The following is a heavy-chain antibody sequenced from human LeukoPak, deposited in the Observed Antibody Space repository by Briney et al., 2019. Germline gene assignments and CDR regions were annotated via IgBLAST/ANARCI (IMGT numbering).Heavy chain of an antibody. CDR2: IIPIFGTA. CDR1: GGTFSSYA. D-gene: IGHD6-19*01. V-gene: IGHV1-69*13. Sequence: ASVKVSCKASGGTFSSYAISWVRQAPGQGLEWMGGIIPIFGTANYAQKFQGRVTITADESTSTAYMELSSLRSEDTAVYYCAGTPSSGWPNYYYYYMDVRGKGTTVTVSS. CDR3: AGTPSSGWPNYYYYYMDV. J-gene: IGHJ6*03.